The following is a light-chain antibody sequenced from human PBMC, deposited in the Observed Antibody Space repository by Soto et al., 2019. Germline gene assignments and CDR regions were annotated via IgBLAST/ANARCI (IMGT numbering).Light chain of an antibody. CDR3: VLYMGSGIWV. CDR1: SASVSTSYY. J-gene: IGLJ3*02. Sequence: QAVVTQEPSFSVSPGGTVTLTCGLSSASVSTSYYPSWYQQTPGQAPRTLIYSTNTRSSGVPNRFSGSILGNKAALTITGAQADDESDYYCVLYMGSGIWVFGGGTSSPS. V-gene: IGLV8-61*01. CDR2: STN.